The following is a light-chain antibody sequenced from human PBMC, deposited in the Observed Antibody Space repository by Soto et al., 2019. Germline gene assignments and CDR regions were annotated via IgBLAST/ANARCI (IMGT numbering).Light chain of an antibody. J-gene: IGKJ2*01. CDR3: QQSYRTPHT. Sequence: DIQMTQSPSSLSASVGDRVTITCRASQGVSAYLLWYQQRQGRAPKLLIYAAANLLSGVTSRFSGSGSGTNLTLTSSSLQPEDCATYYCQQSYRTPHTFGQGTKLETK. CDR2: AAA. CDR1: QGVSAY. V-gene: IGKV1-39*01.